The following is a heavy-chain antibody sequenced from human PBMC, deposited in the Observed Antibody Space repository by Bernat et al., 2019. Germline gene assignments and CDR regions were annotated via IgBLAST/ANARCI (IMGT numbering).Heavy chain of an antibody. D-gene: IGHD5-12*01. J-gene: IGHJ4*02. CDR3: AKGGATISDY. V-gene: IGHV3-74*01. CDR1: GFTLSNYW. CDR2: INSDGSST. Sequence: EVQLVESGGGLVQPGGSLRLSCAASGFTLSNYWMHWVRQAPGKGLVWVSRINSDGSSTSYADSVKGRFTTSRDNAKNTLYLQMNSLRAEDRAVYYCAKGGATISDYWGQGTLVTVSS.